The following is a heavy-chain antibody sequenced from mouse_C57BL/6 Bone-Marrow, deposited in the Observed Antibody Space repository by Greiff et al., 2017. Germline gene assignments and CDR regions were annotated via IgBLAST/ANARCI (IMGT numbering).Heavy chain of an antibody. CDR1: GYTFTSYG. CDR3: ASTAHEGFAY. D-gene: IGHD3-1*01. CDR2: IYPRSGNT. V-gene: IGHV1-81*01. Sequence: QVQLKESGAELARPGASVKLSCKASGYTFTSYGISWVKQRTGQGLEWIGEIYPRSGNTYYNEKFKGKATLTADKSSSTAYMELRSLTSEYSAVYFCASTAHEGFAYWGQGTLVTVAA. J-gene: IGHJ3*01.